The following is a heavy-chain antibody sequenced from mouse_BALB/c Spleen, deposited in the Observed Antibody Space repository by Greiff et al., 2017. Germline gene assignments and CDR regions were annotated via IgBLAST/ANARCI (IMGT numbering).Heavy chain of an antibody. CDR2: IDPANGNT. J-gene: IGHJ2*01. CDR3: ASPAYYRYDVFDY. CDR1: GFNIKDTY. V-gene: IGHV14-3*02. D-gene: IGHD2-14*01. Sequence: EVKLMESGAELVKPGASVKLSCTASGFNIKDTYMHWVKQRPEQGLEWIGRIDPANGNTKYDPKFQGKATITADTSSNTAYLQLSSLTSEDTAVYYCASPAYYRYDVFDYWGQGTTLTVSS.